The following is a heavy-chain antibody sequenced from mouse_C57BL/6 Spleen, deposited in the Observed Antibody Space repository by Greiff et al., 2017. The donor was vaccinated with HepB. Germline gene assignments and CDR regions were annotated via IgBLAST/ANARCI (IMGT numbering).Heavy chain of an antibody. D-gene: IGHD2-12*01. CDR1: GYTFTSYD. CDR3: ARGPYDRDWYCDV. Sequence: VQLQQSGPELVKPGASVKLSCKASGYTFTSYDINWVKQRPGQGLEWIGWIYPRDGSTKYNEKFKGKATLTVDTSSSTAYMELHSLTSEDSAVYLCARGPYDRDWYCDVWGTGTTVTVSS. V-gene: IGHV1-85*01. J-gene: IGHJ1*03. CDR2: IYPRDGST.